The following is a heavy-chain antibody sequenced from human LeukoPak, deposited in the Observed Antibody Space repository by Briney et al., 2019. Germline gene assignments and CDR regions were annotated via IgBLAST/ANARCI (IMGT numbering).Heavy chain of an antibody. CDR2: IYHSGST. CDR3: ARSVGGSWFDP. CDR1: GGSISSGGYS. D-gene: IGHD2-15*01. V-gene: IGHV4-30-2*01. Sequence: SETLSLTCAVSGGSISSGGYSWSWIRQPPGKGLEWIGYIYHSGSTYYNPSLKSRVTISVDRSKNQFSLKLSSVTAADTAVYFCARSVGGSWFDPWGQGTLVTVSS. J-gene: IGHJ5*02.